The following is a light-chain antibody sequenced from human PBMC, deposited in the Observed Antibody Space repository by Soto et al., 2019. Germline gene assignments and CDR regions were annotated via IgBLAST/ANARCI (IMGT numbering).Light chain of an antibody. V-gene: IGLV2-11*01. CDR1: SSDVGGYDF. J-gene: IGLJ1*01. CDR3: CSYAATYVYV. CDR2: DVT. Sequence: QSAPTQPRSVSGSPGQSVTVSCTGTSSDVGGYDFVSWYQQHPGKAPKLMIYDVTKRPSGVPDRFSGSKSGNTASLTISGLQAEDEAVYFCCSYAATYVYVFGTGTKVTVL.